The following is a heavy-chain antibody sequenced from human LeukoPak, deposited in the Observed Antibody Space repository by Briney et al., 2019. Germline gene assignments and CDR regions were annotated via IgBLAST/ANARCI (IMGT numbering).Heavy chain of an antibody. CDR3: ARGDVVRGVSWFDS. J-gene: IGHJ5*01. CDR1: GYDFTFYW. Sequence: GESLKISCKGSGYDFTFYWVAWVRQMPGKGLEWMGIIYPGDSDTRYSPSFQGQVTISADKSISTAYLQWNSLKASDTAMYYCARGDVVRGVSWFDSWGQGALVTVSS. D-gene: IGHD2-21*02. V-gene: IGHV5-51*01. CDR2: IYPGDSDT.